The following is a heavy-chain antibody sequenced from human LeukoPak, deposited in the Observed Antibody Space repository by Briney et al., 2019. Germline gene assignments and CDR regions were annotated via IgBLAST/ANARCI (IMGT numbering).Heavy chain of an antibody. CDR3: AKGVRGVIAYYLDY. Sequence: GRSLRLSCAASGFSFSSYVMHWVRQAPGKGLEWVAVISSDGSDKYYAGSGKGRFTISRDNSKNQLYLQVNSLRPEDTAVYYCAKGVRGVIAYYLDYWGQGTLVTVSS. CDR2: ISSDGSDK. D-gene: IGHD3-10*01. V-gene: IGHV3-30*18. J-gene: IGHJ4*02. CDR1: GFSFSSYV.